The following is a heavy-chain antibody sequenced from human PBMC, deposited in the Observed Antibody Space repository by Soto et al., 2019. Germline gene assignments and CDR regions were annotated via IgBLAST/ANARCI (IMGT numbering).Heavy chain of an antibody. D-gene: IGHD2-15*01. CDR3: ERRVVDTATLAYLAY. CDR2: IYYSGST. Sequence: TPGKGLEWIGSIYYSGSTYYNPSLKSRVTISVDTSKNQFSLKLSSVTAADTAVYYCERRVVDTATLAYLAYWGQGTLVTVTP. V-gene: IGHV4-39*01. J-gene: IGHJ4*02.